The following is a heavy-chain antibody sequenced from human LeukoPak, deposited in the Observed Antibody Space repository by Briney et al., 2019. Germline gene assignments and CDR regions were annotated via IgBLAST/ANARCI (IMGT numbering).Heavy chain of an antibody. D-gene: IGHD2-2*01. CDR3: ARERTCSSTSCYYYYGMDV. CDR1: GYTFTSYY. CDR2: INPSGGST. J-gene: IGHJ6*02. Sequence: ASVKVSCKASGYTFTSYYMHWVRQAPGQGLEWMGIINPSGGSTSYAQKFQGRVTMTRDTSTSTVYVELSSLRSEDTAVYYCARERTCSSTSCYYYYGMDVWGQGTTVTVSS. V-gene: IGHV1-46*01.